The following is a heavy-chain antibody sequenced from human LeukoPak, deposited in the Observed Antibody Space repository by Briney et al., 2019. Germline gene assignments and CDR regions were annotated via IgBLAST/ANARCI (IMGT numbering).Heavy chain of an antibody. V-gene: IGHV4-61*01. D-gene: IGHD5-18*01. J-gene: IGHJ4*02. Sequence: KSSETLSLTCTVSGGSVSSGNYYWSWIRQPPGKGLEWIGYIYYSGSTNYNPSLKSRVTISVDTSKNQFSLKLSSVTAADTAVYYCAGSGYSYGTHPDYFDYWGQGTLVTVSS. CDR2: IYYSGST. CDR3: AGSGYSYGTHPDYFDY. CDR1: GGSVSSGNYY.